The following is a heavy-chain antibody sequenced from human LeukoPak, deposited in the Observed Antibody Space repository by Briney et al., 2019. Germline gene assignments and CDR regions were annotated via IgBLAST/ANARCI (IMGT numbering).Heavy chain of an antibody. CDR1: GFTFRNAW. Sequence: KPGGSLRLSCAASGFTFRNAWMNWVRQAPGKGLEWVANIKQDGSEKYYVDSVKGRFTISRDNAKNSLYLQMNSLRAEDTAVYYCAREGCSGGSCYFDYWGQGTLVTVSS. V-gene: IGHV3-7*05. CDR2: IKQDGSEK. CDR3: AREGCSGGSCYFDY. D-gene: IGHD2-15*01. J-gene: IGHJ4*02.